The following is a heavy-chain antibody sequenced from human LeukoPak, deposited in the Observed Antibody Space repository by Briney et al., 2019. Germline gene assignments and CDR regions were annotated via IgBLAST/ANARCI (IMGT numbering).Heavy chain of an antibody. CDR3: ARLCSSTSCYLVEDY. Sequence: GASVKVSCKASGYTFTGYYMRWVRQAPGQGLEWMGRINPNSGGTNYAQKFQGRVTMTRDTSISTAYMELSRLRSDDTAVYYCARLCSSTSCYLVEDYWGQGTLVTVSS. J-gene: IGHJ4*02. CDR2: INPNSGGT. CDR1: GYTFTGYY. D-gene: IGHD2-2*01. V-gene: IGHV1-2*06.